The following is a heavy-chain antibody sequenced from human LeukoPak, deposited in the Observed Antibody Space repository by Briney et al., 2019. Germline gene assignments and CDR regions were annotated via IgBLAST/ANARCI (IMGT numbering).Heavy chain of an antibody. V-gene: IGHV3-21*01. CDR1: GFTFSSYS. CDR2: ISSSSSYI. Sequence: PGGSLRLSCAASGFTFSSYSMNWVRQAPGKGLEWVSSISSSSSYIYYADSVKGRFTISRDNAKNSLYLQMNSLRAEDTAVYYCAMGDRYSSPSDVIGVDVWGKGTTVTVSS. D-gene: IGHD6-6*01. CDR3: AMGDRYSSPSDVIGVDV. J-gene: IGHJ6*04.